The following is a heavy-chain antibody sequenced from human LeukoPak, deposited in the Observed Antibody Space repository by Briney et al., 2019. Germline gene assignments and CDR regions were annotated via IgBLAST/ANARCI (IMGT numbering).Heavy chain of an antibody. CDR1: GGTFSSYA. D-gene: IGHD1-26*01. CDR2: ISAYNGNT. J-gene: IGHJ4*02. CDR3: VLSESPKGGYFDY. V-gene: IGHV1-18*01. Sequence: ASVKVSCKASGGTFSSYAISWVRQAPGQGLEWMGWISAYNGNTNYAQKLQGRVTMTTDTSTSTAYMELRSLRSDDTAVYYCVLSESPKGGYFDYWGQGTLVTVSS.